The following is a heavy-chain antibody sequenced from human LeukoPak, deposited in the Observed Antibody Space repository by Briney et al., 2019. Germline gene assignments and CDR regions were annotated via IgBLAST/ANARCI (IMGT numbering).Heavy chain of an antibody. CDR1: GFTFSNNW. J-gene: IGHJ4*02. D-gene: IGHD5-24*01. CDR3: AKIEGSSTGWLH. V-gene: IGHV3-7*01. CDR2: IKPDGTDE. Sequence: GGSLRLSCAASGFTFSNNWMSWVRQAPGKGLEWVASIKPDGTDEYYVDSVKGRFTISRDNAKNSLNLQMNSLRVDDTAVYYCAKIEGSSTGWLHWGQGALVTVSS.